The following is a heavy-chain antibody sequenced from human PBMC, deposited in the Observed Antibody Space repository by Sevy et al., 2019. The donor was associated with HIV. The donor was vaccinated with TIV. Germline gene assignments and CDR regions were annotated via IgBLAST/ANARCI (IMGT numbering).Heavy chain of an antibody. CDR1: GFTFISYS. Sequence: GGSLRLSCAASGFTFISYSMNWVRQAPGKGLEWVSSISSSSSYIYYADSVKGRFTISRDNAKNSLYLQMNSLRAEDTAVYYCARVKWLRFEDYFDYWGQGTLVTVSS. J-gene: IGHJ4*02. V-gene: IGHV3-21*01. D-gene: IGHD5-12*01. CDR2: ISSSSSYI. CDR3: ARVKWLRFEDYFDY.